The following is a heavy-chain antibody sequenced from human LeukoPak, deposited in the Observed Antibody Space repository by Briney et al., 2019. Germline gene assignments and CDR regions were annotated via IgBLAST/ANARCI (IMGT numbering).Heavy chain of an antibody. CDR3: AYNRNFALDN. V-gene: IGHV4/OR15-8*01. CDR1: GASIDSHSW. CDR2: IYHSGGA. J-gene: IGHJ4*02. D-gene: IGHD1-14*01. Sequence: SETLSLTCAVSGASIDSHSWWSWVRQPPGKGLEWIGEIYHSGGANYKPSLKSRVTMSVDTSKNHFSLKLTSVTAAGTAVYYCAYNRNFALDNWGQGTLVTVSS.